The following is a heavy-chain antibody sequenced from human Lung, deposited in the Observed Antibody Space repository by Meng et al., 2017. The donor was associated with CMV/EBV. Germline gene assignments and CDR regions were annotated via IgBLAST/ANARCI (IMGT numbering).Heavy chain of an antibody. J-gene: IGHJ6*02. CDR1: GGSFSSYY. V-gene: IGHV4-59*01. CDR2: VYYSGTT. Sequence: SXTXSLTCTISGGSFSSYYCSWIRQPPGKGLEWIGYVYYSGTTNYNPSFKSRIYISIDTSKNQFSLELSSVTAADTAVYYCARGNYYYGLDVWGQGPTVTVSS. CDR3: ARGNYYYGLDV.